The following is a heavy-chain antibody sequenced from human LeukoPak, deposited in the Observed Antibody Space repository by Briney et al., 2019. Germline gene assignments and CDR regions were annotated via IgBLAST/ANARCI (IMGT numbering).Heavy chain of an antibody. CDR1: GGSISSYY. D-gene: IGHD1-26*01. Sequence: SETLSLTCTVSGGSISSYYWSWIRQPPGKGLEWIGYIYYSGSNNYNTSLKSRVTISVVTSKNQFSRKLSSGTAAGTAVYYCARAARVGATIDYWAQGTLVTVSS. CDR2: IYYSGSN. CDR3: ARAARVGATIDY. V-gene: IGHV4-59*01. J-gene: IGHJ4*02.